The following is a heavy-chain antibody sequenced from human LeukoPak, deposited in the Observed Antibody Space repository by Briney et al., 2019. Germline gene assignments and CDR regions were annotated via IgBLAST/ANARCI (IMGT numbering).Heavy chain of an antibody. D-gene: IGHD3-3*01. Sequence: SGPTLVKPTQTLTLTCSFSGFSLTTGGLGVGWIRQPPEKALEWLAIVYWNGDKRYSPSLSSRLTITKDTSRNEVVLTMTNVDPVDTATYYCAHLAGAYDFSSLPSFWGQGTQVTVSS. J-gene: IGHJ4*02. CDR2: VYWNGDK. V-gene: IGHV2-5*01. CDR1: GFSLTTGGLG. CDR3: AHLAGAYDFSSLPSF.